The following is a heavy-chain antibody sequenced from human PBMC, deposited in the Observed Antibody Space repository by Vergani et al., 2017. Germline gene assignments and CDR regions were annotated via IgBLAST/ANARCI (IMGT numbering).Heavy chain of an antibody. D-gene: IGHD5-12*01. Sequence: EVQLLESGGDLVQPGGSVRLSCAASGFTFNHYAMNWVRQAPGKGLEWVSGISGSGGSTYYAGSVKGRFTISRDSSKNTLYLQMNSLSAGDTAVYYCANANPRNSGYDYLYYYHAMDVWGQGTTVTVSS. V-gene: IGHV3-23*01. CDR2: ISGSGGST. CDR1: GFTFNHYA. J-gene: IGHJ6*02. CDR3: ANANPRNSGYDYLYYYHAMDV.